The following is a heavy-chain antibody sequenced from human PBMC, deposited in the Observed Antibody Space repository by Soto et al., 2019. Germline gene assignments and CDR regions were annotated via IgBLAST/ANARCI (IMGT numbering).Heavy chain of an antibody. CDR1: GYTFTGYY. CDR3: ARSEGYSSGWYYYYYGMDV. CDR2: INPNSGGT. D-gene: IGHD6-19*01. V-gene: IGHV1-2*04. Sequence: ASVKVSCKASGYTFTGYYMHWVRQAPGQGLEWMGWINPNSGGTNYAQKFQGWVTMTRDTSISTAYMELSRLRSDDTAVYYCARSEGYSSGWYYYYYGMDVWGQGTTVTVSS. J-gene: IGHJ6*02.